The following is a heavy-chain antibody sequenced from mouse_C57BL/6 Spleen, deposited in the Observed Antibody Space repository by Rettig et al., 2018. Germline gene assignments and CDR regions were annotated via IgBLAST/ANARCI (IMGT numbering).Heavy chain of an antibody. CDR3: ARRGQGGNAMDY. Sequence: EVQLQQSGPVLVKPGASVKMSCKASGYTFTDYYMNWVKQSHGKSLEWIGVINPYNGGTSYNQKFKGKATLTVDKSSSTAYMELNSLTSEDSAVYYCARRGQGGNAMDYWGQGTSVTVSS. D-gene: IGHD6-1*01. J-gene: IGHJ4*01. V-gene: IGHV1-19*01. CDR1: GYTFTDYY. CDR2: INPYNGGT.